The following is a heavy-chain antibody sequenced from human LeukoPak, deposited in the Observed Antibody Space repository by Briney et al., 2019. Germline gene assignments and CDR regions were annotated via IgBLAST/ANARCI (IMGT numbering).Heavy chain of an antibody. D-gene: IGHD1-26*01. J-gene: IGHJ4*02. CDR2: IYYSGST. V-gene: IGHV4-39*07. Sequence: SETLSLTCTVSGGSISSSSYYWGWIRQPPGKGLEWIGSIYYSGSTYYNQSLKSRVTISVDTSKNQFSLKLSSVTAADTAVYYCARDQGGLRFLDYWGQGTLVTVSS. CDR3: ARDQGGLRFLDY. CDR1: GGSISSSSYY.